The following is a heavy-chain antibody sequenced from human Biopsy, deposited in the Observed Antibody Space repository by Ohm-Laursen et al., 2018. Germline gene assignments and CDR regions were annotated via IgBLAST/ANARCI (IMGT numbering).Heavy chain of an antibody. D-gene: IGHD1-26*01. V-gene: IGHV4-34*09. Sequence: TLSLTCAVYGGSFSGYYWAWIRQLPGKGLDWIGYIYHSGTTYYNPSLKSRLTMSVDTSKNEFSLRLRSVTAADTAVYFCATFRASWDTTQRGDYWGQGTLVTVSS. CDR1: GGSFSGYY. J-gene: IGHJ4*02. CDR2: IYHSGTT. CDR3: ATFRASWDTTQRGDY.